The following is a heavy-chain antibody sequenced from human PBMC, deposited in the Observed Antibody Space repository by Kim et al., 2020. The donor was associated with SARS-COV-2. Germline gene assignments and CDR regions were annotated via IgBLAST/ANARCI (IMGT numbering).Heavy chain of an antibody. Sequence: SETLSLTCTVSGGSISSYYWSFIRQPPGKGLEWIGYIYYSGTSNYNPSLKSRVTISVDTSKNQFSLRLSSAAAGDTAVYYCARGQNGGVNWYFDVWGRGTLVTVSS. CDR3: ARGQNGGVNWYFDV. D-gene: IGHD3-3*01. V-gene: IGHV4-59*01. CDR2: IYYSGTS. J-gene: IGHJ2*01. CDR1: GGSISSYY.